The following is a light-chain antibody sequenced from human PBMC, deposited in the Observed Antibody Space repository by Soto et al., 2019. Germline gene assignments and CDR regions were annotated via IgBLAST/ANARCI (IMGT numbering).Light chain of an antibody. CDR3: QQVRSYPST. CDR2: AAS. V-gene: IGKV1-9*01. J-gene: IGKJ4*01. Sequence: DIQLTQSPSSLSASVGDRVTITCRASQDISSSLAWYQQKPGKAPKLLIYAASILQSGVPSRFSGSGFGTDFTLTISSLQAEDFASYFCQQVRSYPSTFGGGTKVDIK. CDR1: QDISSS.